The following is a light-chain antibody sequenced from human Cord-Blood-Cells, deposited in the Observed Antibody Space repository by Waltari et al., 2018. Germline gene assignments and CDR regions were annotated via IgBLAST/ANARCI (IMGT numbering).Light chain of an antibody. CDR1: QRISSW. J-gene: IGKJ2*01. V-gene: IGKV1-5*03. CDR2: KAS. CDR3: QQYNSYT. Sequence: DIQMTQYPSNLSASVGDRVTITCRASQRISSWLAWYQQKPGKAPKLLIYKASSLESGVPSRFSGSGSGTEFTLTISSLQPDDFATYYCQQYNSYTFGQGTKLEIK.